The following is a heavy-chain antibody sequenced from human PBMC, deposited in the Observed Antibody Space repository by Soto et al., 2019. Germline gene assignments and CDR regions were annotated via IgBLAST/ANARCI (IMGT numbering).Heavy chain of an antibody. D-gene: IGHD6-25*01. CDR3: VRRGYNWQFSGY. Sequence: PGGSLRLSCAASGFTFSSYGMSWVRQAPGKGLEWVSSISNSGSEIFYAASVKGRFTISRDSSKNTLYLEMSSLRPEDTAVYYCVRRGYNWQFSGYWGQGTLVTVSS. CDR1: GFTFSSYG. CDR2: ISNSGSEI. V-gene: IGHV3-23*01. J-gene: IGHJ4*02.